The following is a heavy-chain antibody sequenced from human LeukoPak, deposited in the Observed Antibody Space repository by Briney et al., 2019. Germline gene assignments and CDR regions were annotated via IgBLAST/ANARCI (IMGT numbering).Heavy chain of an antibody. J-gene: IGHJ4*02. Sequence: GGSLRLSCAASGFTFSSYGMHWVRQAPGKGLEWVAVIWYDGSNKYYGDSVKGRFTISRDNSKKTLYLQMNSLRVEDTAVYYCARGRIAARLFDYWGQGTLVTVSS. CDR1: GFTFSSYG. D-gene: IGHD6-6*01. CDR3: ARGRIAARLFDY. CDR2: IWYDGSNK. V-gene: IGHV3-33*01.